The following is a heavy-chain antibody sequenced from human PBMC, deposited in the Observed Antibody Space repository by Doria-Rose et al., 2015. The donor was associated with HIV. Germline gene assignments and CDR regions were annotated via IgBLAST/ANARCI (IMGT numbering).Heavy chain of an antibody. D-gene: IGHD6-13*01. CDR3: ARIKSSRWYHKYYFDF. CDR1: GVSLSSPGMG. CDR2: ISSDDER. J-gene: IGHJ4*02. V-gene: IGHV2-26*01. Sequence: QVTLKESGPVLVKPTETLTLTCTVSGVSLSSPGMGVGWIRQPPGTALEWLVNISSDDERSYKTSLKSRLTISRGTSRSQVVLTMTDMDPVDTATYYCARIKSSRWYHKYYFDFWGQGTLVIVSA.